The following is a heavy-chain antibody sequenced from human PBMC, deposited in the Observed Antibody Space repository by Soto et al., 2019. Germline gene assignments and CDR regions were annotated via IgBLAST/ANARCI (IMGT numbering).Heavy chain of an antibody. J-gene: IGHJ4*02. CDR1: GGTFSSYA. D-gene: IGHD2-8*01. V-gene: IGHV1-69*01. CDR3: ARDREGYCTNGVCYTSYFDY. Sequence: QVQLVQSGAEVKKPGSSVKVSCKASGGTFSSYAISWVRQAPGQGLEWMGGIIPIFGTANYAQKFQGRVTITADESRSTAYMELSSLRSEDTAVYYCARDREGYCTNGVCYTSYFDYWGQGTLVTVSS. CDR2: IIPIFGTA.